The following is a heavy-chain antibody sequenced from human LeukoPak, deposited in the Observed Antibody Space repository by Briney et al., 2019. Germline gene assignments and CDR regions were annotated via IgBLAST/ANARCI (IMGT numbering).Heavy chain of an antibody. CDR3: ARVESTRAIDY. Sequence: PSETLSLTCTVSGGSISGYYWSWIRQPPGKGLEWIGYIYYSGSTNYNPSLKSRVTISVDTSKNQFSLKLSSVTAADTAVYYCARVESTRAIDYWGQGTLVTVSS. V-gene: IGHV4-59*01. CDR1: GGSISGYY. CDR2: IYYSGST. D-gene: IGHD2-2*01. J-gene: IGHJ4*02.